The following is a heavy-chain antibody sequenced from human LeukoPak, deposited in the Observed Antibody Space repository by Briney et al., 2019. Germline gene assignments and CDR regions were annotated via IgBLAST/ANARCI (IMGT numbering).Heavy chain of an antibody. J-gene: IGHJ4*02. V-gene: IGHV3-74*01. Sequence: GGSLRLSCAASGFAFGAYWMHWVRQAPGKGLEWVARINEDATTISYADSVKGRFIISRDNTKKSLYLQMNNLSAEDTAVYYCVRDLVFVWTPGDDFDFWGQGTLVIVSS. CDR2: INEDATTI. CDR1: GFAFGAYW. D-gene: IGHD3-16*01. CDR3: VRDLVFVWTPGDDFDF.